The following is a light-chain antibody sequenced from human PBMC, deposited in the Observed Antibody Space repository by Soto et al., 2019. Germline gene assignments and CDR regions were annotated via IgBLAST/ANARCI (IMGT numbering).Light chain of an antibody. Sequence: DIQMTQSPSSLSASVGDRVTITCRASQTISGYLNWYQQKPGKAPELLIYAASYLGNGVPSRFSGSGSGTYFTLTISSLQPEDLATYYCQQGNSFPFTFGPGTKVDIK. CDR1: QTISGY. CDR3: QQGNSFPFT. J-gene: IGKJ3*01. V-gene: IGKV1-39*01. CDR2: AAS.